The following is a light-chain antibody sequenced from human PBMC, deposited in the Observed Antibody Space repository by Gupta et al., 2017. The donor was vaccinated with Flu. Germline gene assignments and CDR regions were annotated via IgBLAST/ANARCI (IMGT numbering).Light chain of an antibody. CDR3: QQYKREPDT. CDR2: ATS. CDR1: QVISNY. V-gene: IGKV1-16*02. J-gene: IGKJ2*01. Sequence: DIQMTQSPSSLSASVGDSGTVTCRASQVISNYLAWFQLKPGKAPKALIYATSSLNSGIPAKFSGSGSGTDFPLTISSLQPEDFAAYYCQQYKREPDTFGRGTTLEIK.